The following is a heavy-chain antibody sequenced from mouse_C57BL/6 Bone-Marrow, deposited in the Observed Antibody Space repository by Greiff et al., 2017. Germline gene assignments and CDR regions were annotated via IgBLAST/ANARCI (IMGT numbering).Heavy chain of an antibody. CDR1: GYTFTDYY. Sequence: EVQLQQSGPELVKPGASVKISCKASGYTFTDYYMNWVKQSHGKSLEWIGDINPNNGGTSYNQKFKGKATLTVDKSSSTAYMELRSLTSEDSAVYYCARGLLFDDWGQGTTLTVSS. CDR3: ARGLLFDD. CDR2: INPNNGGT. D-gene: IGHD2-3*01. J-gene: IGHJ2*01. V-gene: IGHV1-26*01.